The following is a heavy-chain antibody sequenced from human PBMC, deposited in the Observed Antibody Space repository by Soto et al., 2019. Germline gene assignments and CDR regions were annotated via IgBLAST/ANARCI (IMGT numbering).Heavy chain of an antibody. D-gene: IGHD6-13*01. V-gene: IGHV5-51*01. J-gene: IGHJ6*02. Sequence: GESLKISCKGSGYSFTSYWIGWVRQMPGKGLEWLWFIYLGDSDTRYSPSFQGQVTISADKSISTAYLQWSSLKASDTAMYYCARTAAAGKNYYGVDVWGQGTTVTVSS. CDR3: ARTAAAGKNYYGVDV. CDR2: IYLGDSDT. CDR1: GYSFTSYW.